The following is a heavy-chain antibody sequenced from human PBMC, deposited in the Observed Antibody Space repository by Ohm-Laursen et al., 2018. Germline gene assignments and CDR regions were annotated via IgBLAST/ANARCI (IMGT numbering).Heavy chain of an antibody. CDR3: ARHQAANYFESSGYYDS. J-gene: IGHJ5*02. V-gene: IGHV3-11*01. CDR1: GFTFSDYF. CDR2: ITTTGSNI. D-gene: IGHD3-22*01. Sequence: GSLRLSCTASGFTFSDYFMSWIRQAPGKGLEWVSYITTTGSNIYYADSVRGRFTISRDNAKNSLFPQMDSLRAEDTAVYYCARHQAANYFESSGYYDSWGQGTLVTVSS.